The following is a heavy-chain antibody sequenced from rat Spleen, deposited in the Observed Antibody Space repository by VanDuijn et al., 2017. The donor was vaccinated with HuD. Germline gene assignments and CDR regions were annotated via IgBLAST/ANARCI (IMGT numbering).Heavy chain of an antibody. CDR2: ISYDGGSS. CDR1: GFSFSNYG. CDR3: TTGGYYRGRGDA. D-gene: IGHD1-11*01. V-gene: IGHV5-20*01. J-gene: IGHJ3*01. Sequence: EVKLVESGGGLVQPGNSLTLSCVASGFSFSNYGMHWIRQAPTKGLEWVASISYDGGSSYYRDSVKGRFTISRDNAKSSLYLQMDSLRSEDTATYYCTTGGYYRGRGDAWGQGTLVAVSS.